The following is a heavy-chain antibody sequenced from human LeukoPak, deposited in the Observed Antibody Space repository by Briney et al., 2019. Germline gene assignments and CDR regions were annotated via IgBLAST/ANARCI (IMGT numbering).Heavy chain of an antibody. V-gene: IGHV3-23*01. CDR1: GFTFSSYA. Sequence: GGSPRLSCAASGFTFSSYAMSWVRQAPGKGLEWVSTIIGSGGSTFYADSVKGRFTISRDNSKNTLYLQMNSLRAEDTAVYYCATRVAYSYGDWGQGSLVTVSS. J-gene: IGHJ4*02. CDR3: ATRVAYSYGD. D-gene: IGHD5-18*01. CDR2: IIGSGGST.